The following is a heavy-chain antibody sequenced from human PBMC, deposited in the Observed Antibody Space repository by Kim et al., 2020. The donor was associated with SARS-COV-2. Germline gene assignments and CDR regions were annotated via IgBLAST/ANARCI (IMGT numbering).Heavy chain of an antibody. D-gene: IGHD2-15*01. V-gene: IGHV1-3*01. CDR2: INAANGNT. J-gene: IGHJ5*02. Sequence: ASVKVSCKASGNIFNRYLMHWVRQAPGQSLEWMGWINAANGNTKYSQKFQGRVTITWDTSARTAYMDLSSLTSEDTAVYYCARGFCNDVNCFNWFDPWGQGTLVTVSS. CDR3: ARGFCNDVNCFNWFDP. CDR1: GNIFNRYL.